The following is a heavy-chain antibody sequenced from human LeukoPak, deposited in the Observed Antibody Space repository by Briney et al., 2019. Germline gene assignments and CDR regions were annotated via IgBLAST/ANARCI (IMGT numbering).Heavy chain of an antibody. J-gene: IGHJ4*02. D-gene: IGHD6-19*01. CDR2: ISGSGGST. CDR1: GFTFSSYA. V-gene: IGHV3-23*01. CDR3: ASTQPKKQWPVRGFDY. Sequence: GGSLRLSCAASGFTFSSYAMSWVRQAPGKGLEWVSAISGSGGSTYYADSVKGRFTISRDNSKNTLYLQMNSLRAEDTAVYYCASTQPKKQWPVRGFDYWGQGTLVTVSS.